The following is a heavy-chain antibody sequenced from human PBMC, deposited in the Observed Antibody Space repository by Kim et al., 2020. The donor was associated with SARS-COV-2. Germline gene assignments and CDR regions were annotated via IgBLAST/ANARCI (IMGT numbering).Heavy chain of an antibody. CDR1: GFTFDDYA. J-gene: IGHJ4*01. Sequence: GGSLRLSCAASGFTFDDYAMHWVRQAPGKGLEWVSGISWNSGSIGYADSVKGRFTISRDNAKNSLYLQMNSLRAEDTALYYCAKGAGYYYDSSGYYPFD. D-gene: IGHD3-22*01. CDR2: ISWNSGSI. CDR3: AKGAGYYYDSSGYYPFD. V-gene: IGHV3-9*01.